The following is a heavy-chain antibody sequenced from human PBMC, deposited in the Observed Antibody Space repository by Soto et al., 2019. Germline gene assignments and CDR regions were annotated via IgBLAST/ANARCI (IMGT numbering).Heavy chain of an antibody. CDR1: GYIFTSYW. V-gene: IGHV5-10-1*01. CDR2: IDPSDSYT. Sequence: VESLKISCKGSGYIFTSYWISCCLQMPVKGLEWMGRIDPSDSYTNYSPSFQGHVTISADKSISTAYLQWSSLKASDTAMYYCARVLVPSRFYYYYGMDVWGQGTTVTVSS. D-gene: IGHD6-13*01. CDR3: ARVLVPSRFYYYYGMDV. J-gene: IGHJ6*02.